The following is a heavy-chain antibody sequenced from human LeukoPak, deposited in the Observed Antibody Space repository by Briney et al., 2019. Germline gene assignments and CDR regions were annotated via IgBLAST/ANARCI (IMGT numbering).Heavy chain of an antibody. Sequence: SGGSLRLSCAASGFTFSSYGMHWVRQAPGKGLEWVSFISSSSSYIYYADSVKGRFTISRDNAKNSLYLQMNSLRAEDTAVYYCARIAVAGFDYWGQGTLVTVSS. D-gene: IGHD6-19*01. CDR1: GFTFSSYG. V-gene: IGHV3-21*01. CDR2: ISSSSSYI. CDR3: ARIAVAGFDY. J-gene: IGHJ4*02.